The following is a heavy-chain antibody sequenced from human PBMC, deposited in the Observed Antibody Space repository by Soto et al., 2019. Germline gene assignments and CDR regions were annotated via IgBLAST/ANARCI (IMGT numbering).Heavy chain of an antibody. D-gene: IGHD5-12*01. CDR3: ARDPSSNSGYLLGYFDL. CDR1: GFTFSSYW. V-gene: IGHV3-74*01. J-gene: IGHJ2*01. Sequence: GGSLRLSCAASGFTFSSYWMHWVRQAPGKGLVWVSRINSDGSSTSYADSVKGRFTISRDNAKNTLYLQMNSLRAEDTAVYYCARDPSSNSGYLLGYFDLWGRGTLVTVSS. CDR2: INSDGSST.